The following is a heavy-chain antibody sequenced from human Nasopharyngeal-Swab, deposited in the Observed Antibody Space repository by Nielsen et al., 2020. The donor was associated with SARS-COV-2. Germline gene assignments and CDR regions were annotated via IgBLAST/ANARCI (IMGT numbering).Heavy chain of an antibody. CDR2: ISYDGSNK. CDR1: GFTFSSYA. CDR3: ADGSWGGY. D-gene: IGHD6-13*01. Sequence: GGSLRLSCAASGFTFSSYAMHWVRQAPGKGLEWVAVISYDGSNKYYADSVKGRFTISRDNSKNTLYLQVNSLRAEDTAVYYCADGSWGGYWGQGTLVTVSS. J-gene: IGHJ4*02. V-gene: IGHV3-30*04.